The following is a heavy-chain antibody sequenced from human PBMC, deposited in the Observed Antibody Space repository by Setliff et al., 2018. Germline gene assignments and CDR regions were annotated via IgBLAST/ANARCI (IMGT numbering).Heavy chain of an antibody. CDR2: IYYSGST. CDR1: GGSFSGYY. Sequence: SETLSLTCAVYGGSFSGYYWSWIRQPPGKGLEWIGSIYYSGSTNYNPSLKSRVTISVDTSKNQFSLKLNSVTAADTAVYYCARLRGAFDYWGQGTLVTVSS. CDR3: ARLRGAFDY. D-gene: IGHD3-16*01. J-gene: IGHJ4*02. V-gene: IGHV4-34*01.